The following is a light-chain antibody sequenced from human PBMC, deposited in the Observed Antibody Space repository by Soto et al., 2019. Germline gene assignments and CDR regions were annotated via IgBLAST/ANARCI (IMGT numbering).Light chain of an antibody. V-gene: IGKV1-5*03. J-gene: IGKJ1*01. CDR3: QHYNSYSEA. CDR2: KAS. CDR1: QTISSW. Sequence: DIQINQSASTLSASVGDRVTITCRASQTISSWLAWYQQKPGKAPKLLIYKASTLKSGVPSRFSGSGSGTEFTLTISSLQPDDFATYYCQHYNSYSEAFGQGTKV.